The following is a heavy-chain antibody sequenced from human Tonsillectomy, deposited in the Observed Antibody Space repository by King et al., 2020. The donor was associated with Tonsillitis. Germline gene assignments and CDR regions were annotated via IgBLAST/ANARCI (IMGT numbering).Heavy chain of an antibody. CDR1: GYTFTAYY. Sequence: VQLVESGAEVKKPGASVRVSCKASGYTFTAYYMHWVRQAPGQGLEWMGWINPNSGGTNYAQKFQGWVTMTRDTSISTAYMELSRLRSDDTAMYYCARGGPMISLYWYFDRWGRGTLVTVSS. CDR2: INPNSGGT. D-gene: IGHD3-16*01. V-gene: IGHV1-2*04. J-gene: IGHJ2*01. CDR3: ARGGPMISLYWYFDR.